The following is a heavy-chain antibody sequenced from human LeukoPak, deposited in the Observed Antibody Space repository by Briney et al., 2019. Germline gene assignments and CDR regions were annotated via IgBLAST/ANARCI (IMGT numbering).Heavy chain of an antibody. CDR1: GYTLTELS. CDR3: ATDRYYDILTGDYGMDV. CDR2: FDPEDGET. V-gene: IGHV1-24*01. Sequence: ASVKVSCKVSGYTLTELSMHLVRQPPGKGLERMGGFDPEDGETIYGQKFQGRVIMTEVTSTDTAYMELSSLRSEDTGVYYCATDRYYDILTGDYGMDVWGQGTTITVSS. J-gene: IGHJ6*02. D-gene: IGHD3-9*01.